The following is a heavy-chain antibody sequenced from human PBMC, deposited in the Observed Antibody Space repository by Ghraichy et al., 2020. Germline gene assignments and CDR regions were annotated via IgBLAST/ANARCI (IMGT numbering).Heavy chain of an antibody. V-gene: IGHV4-30-4*01. CDR3: ARDHKYNILTGFDY. Sequence: SETLSLTCTVSGDSISSGDYYWIWIRQSPGKGLEWIGYVFYSGSTYYNPSLKIRVSISIDTSKNPFSLSLSSVTAADTAVYYCARDHKYNILTGFDYWGQGTLVTVSS. D-gene: IGHD3-9*01. J-gene: IGHJ4*02. CDR1: GDSISSGDYY. CDR2: VFYSGST.